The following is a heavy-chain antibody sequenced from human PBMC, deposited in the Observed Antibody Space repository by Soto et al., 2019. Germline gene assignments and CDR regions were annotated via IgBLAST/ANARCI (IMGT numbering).Heavy chain of an antibody. Sequence: LRLSCAASGFTFSSYAMGWVRQAPGKGLEWVSAISGSGGSTYYADSVKGRFTISRDNSKNTLYLQMNSLRAEDTAVYYCAKDQVVTTSNYYYYMDVWGKGTTVTVSS. J-gene: IGHJ6*03. D-gene: IGHD2-21*02. CDR3: AKDQVVTTSNYYYYMDV. CDR2: ISGSGGST. CDR1: GFTFSSYA. V-gene: IGHV3-23*01.